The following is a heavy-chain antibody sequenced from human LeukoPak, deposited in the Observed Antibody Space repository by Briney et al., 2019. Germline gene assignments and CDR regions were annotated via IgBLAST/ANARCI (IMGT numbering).Heavy chain of an antibody. V-gene: IGHV4-59*01. D-gene: IGHD6-19*01. J-gene: IGHJ4*02. Sequence: PSETLSLTCTVSGGSISSYYWSWIRQPPGKGLEWIGYIYYSGSTNYNPSLKSRVTISVDTSKNQFSLKLSSVTAADTAVYYCARVSSGWSRGYFDYWGQGTLVTVSS. CDR3: ARVSSGWSRGYFDY. CDR1: GGSISSYY. CDR2: IYYSGST.